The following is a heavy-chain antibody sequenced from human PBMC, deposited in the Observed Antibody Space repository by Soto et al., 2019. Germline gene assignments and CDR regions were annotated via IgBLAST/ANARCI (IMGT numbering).Heavy chain of an antibody. D-gene: IGHD3-9*01. Sequence: ASVKVSCKASGGTFSSYAISWMRQAPGQGLEWMGGIIPIFGTANYAQKFQGRVTITADESTSTAYMELSSLRSEDTAVYYCARGILRYFDWLHSPDYYYYGMDVWGQGTTVTAP. CDR3: ARGILRYFDWLHSPDYYYYGMDV. V-gene: IGHV1-69*13. J-gene: IGHJ6*02. CDR2: IIPIFGTA. CDR1: GGTFSSYA.